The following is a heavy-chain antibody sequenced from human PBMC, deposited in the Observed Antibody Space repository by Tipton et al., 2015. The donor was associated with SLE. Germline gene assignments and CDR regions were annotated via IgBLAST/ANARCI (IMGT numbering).Heavy chain of an antibody. CDR3: AKEQAPYYDSSGSFDY. J-gene: IGHJ4*02. D-gene: IGHD3-22*01. V-gene: IGHV3-23*01. Sequence: SLRLSCVAPGFTFSYYAMSWVRQAPGKGLEWVSGISGSGGSTYYADSVKGRFTISRDNSKNTLYLQMNSLRAEDTAVYYCAKEQAPYYDSSGSFDYWGQGTLVTVSS. CDR2: ISGSGGST. CDR1: GFTFSYYA.